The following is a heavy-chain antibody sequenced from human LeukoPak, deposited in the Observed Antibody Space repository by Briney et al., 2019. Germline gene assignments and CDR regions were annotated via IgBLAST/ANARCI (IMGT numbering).Heavy chain of an antibody. CDR1: GSTFDDYG. CDR2: TNWNGSST. CDR3: VGSFDSYGDPAGY. V-gene: IGHV3-20*04. D-gene: IGHD3-9*01. J-gene: IGHJ4*02. Sequence: GGSLRSSCAASGSTFDDYGRSGVRHPPGGGLEWVFGTNWNGSSTGYADSVRGRFTISRDNAKTSLYLQMSSLSAEDTALYYCVGSFDSYGDPAGYWGQGTLVTFSS.